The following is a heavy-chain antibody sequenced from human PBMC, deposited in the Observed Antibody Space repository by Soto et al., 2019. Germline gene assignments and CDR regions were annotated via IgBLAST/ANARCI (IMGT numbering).Heavy chain of an antibody. Sequence: PGGSLRLSCTASGFTFNKFGMHWVRQTPGKGLEWVAAVSYDGNHDFYADSVRGRLIISRDNSKNTLCLQLNTLKPDDTAVYYCVKERADFVTVPHATSGMDVWGPGTTVTVSS. CDR1: GFTFNKFG. D-gene: IGHD3-3*01. CDR3: VKERADFVTVPHATSGMDV. J-gene: IGHJ6*02. V-gene: IGHV3-30*18. CDR2: VSYDGNHD.